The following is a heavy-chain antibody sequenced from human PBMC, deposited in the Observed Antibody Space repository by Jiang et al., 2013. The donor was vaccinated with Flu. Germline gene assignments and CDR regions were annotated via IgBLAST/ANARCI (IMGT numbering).Heavy chain of an antibody. CDR3: ARGKVEVAGTGWFVP. CDR2: IYPSGNT. Sequence: SISNYYWSWIRQPAGKGLEWIGRIYPSGNTNYNPSLKSRVTMSVDTSRNHFSLKLTSVTAADTAVYYCARGKVEVAGTGWFVPLGPGNPRSPSPQ. D-gene: IGHD6-19*01. CDR1: SISNYY. V-gene: IGHV4-4*07. J-gene: IGHJ5*02.